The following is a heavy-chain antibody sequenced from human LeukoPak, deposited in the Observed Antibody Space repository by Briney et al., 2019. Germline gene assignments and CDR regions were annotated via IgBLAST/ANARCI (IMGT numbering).Heavy chain of an antibody. V-gene: IGHV3-20*04. Sequence: GGSLRLSCAASGFTFDDYGMSWVRQAPGKGLEWVSGINWNGGSTGYADSVKGRFTISRDNAKNSLYLQMNSLRAEDTALYYCARSFIHRYYYYYMDVWGKGTTVTVPS. CDR3: ARSFIHRYYYYYMDV. CDR2: INWNGGST. J-gene: IGHJ6*03. CDR1: GFTFDDYG. D-gene: IGHD3-16*02.